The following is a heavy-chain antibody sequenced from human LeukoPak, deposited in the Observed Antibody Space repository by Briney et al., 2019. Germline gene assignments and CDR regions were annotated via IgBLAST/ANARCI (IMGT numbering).Heavy chain of an antibody. J-gene: IGHJ6*03. V-gene: IGHV4-39*07. CDR2: IYYSGST. Sequence: SETLSLTCTVSGGSISSSSYYWGWIRQPPGKGLEWIGSIYYSGSTYYNPSLKSRVTISVDTSKNQFSLKLSSVTAADTAVYYCARVNLNYDYVWGSYRPRVDYYYYYMDVWGKGTTVTVSS. CDR1: GGSISSSSYY. D-gene: IGHD3-16*02. CDR3: ARVNLNYDYVWGSYRPRVDYYYYYMDV.